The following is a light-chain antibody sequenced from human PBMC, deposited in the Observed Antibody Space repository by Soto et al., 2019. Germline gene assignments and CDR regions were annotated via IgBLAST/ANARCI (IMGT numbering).Light chain of an antibody. CDR2: DVT. Sequence: QSALTQPRSVSGSPGQSVTISCTGSNSDVGAYEFVSWLQHNPGEAPKVMIYDVTQRPSGVPDRFSGTKSGNTASLTISGLQAEDEADYYCCSYAGSYTWVFGSGTKVTVL. V-gene: IGLV2-11*01. CDR1: NSDVGAYEF. CDR3: CSYAGSYTWV. J-gene: IGLJ1*01.